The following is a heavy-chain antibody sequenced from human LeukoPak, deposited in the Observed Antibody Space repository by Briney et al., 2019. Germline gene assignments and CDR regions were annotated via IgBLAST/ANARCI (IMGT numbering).Heavy chain of an antibody. V-gene: IGHV3-33*01. J-gene: IGHJ4*02. CDR2: IAYNGGRA. CDR3: TRYNNDHFDY. Sequence: GGSLRLSCAGSGFTFGGYGMHWFRQTPGKGLEWVAVIAYNGGRAFYADSVKGRFTISRDNSKNTMSVQMDDLRAEDTAVYYCTRYNNDHFDYWGQGTLVTVSS. CDR1: GFTFGGYG. D-gene: IGHD1-14*01.